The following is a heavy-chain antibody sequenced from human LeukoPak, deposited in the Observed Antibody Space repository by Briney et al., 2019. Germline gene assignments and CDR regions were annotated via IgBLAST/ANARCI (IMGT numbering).Heavy chain of an antibody. J-gene: IGHJ3*02. V-gene: IGHV3-53*05. D-gene: IGHD2-15*01. CDR3: ARDRPKDCSGGSCYSGYNAFDI. CDR1: GFTVSSYY. CDR2: INHGCST. Sequence: SLPVPCPASGFTVSSYYMSWVRQAPAKGLEWVEVINHGCSTYYADTMKGRFTISRDNSKNTLYLQMNSLRAEDTAVYYCARDRPKDCSGGSCYSGYNAFDIWGQGTMVTVSS.